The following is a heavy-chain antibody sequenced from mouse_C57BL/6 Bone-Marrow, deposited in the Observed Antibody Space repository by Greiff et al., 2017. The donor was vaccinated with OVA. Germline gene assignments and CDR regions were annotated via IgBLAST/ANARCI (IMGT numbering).Heavy chain of an antibody. V-gene: IGHV1-59*01. CDR3: ARGGIYYYGSSYYYFDY. J-gene: IGHJ2*01. Sequence: QVQLQQPGAELVRPGTSVKLSCKASGYTFTSYWMHWVKQRPGQGLEWIGVIDPSDSYTNYTQKFKGKATLTVDTSSSTAYMQLSSLSSEDSAVYYCARGGIYYYGSSYYYFDYWGQGTTLTVSS. D-gene: IGHD1-1*01. CDR1: GYTFTSYW. CDR2: IDPSDSYT.